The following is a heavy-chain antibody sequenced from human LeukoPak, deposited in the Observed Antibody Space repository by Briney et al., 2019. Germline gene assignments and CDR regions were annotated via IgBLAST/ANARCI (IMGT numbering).Heavy chain of an antibody. CDR2: INHSEST. D-gene: IGHD6-19*01. J-gene: IGHJ3*02. V-gene: IGHV4-38-2*02. CDR1: GYSISSGYY. Sequence: IPSETLSLTCTVSGYSISSGYYWSWIRQPPGKGLEWIGEINHSESTNYNPSLKSRVTISVDLSKNQFSLRLTSVTAADTAVYYCARRESSGFAFDIWGQGTMVTVSS. CDR3: ARRESSGFAFDI.